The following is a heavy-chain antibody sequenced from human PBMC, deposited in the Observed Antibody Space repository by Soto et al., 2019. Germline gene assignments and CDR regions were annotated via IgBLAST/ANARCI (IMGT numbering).Heavy chain of an antibody. D-gene: IGHD3-3*01. J-gene: IGHJ6*04. V-gene: IGHV4-34*01. CDR2: INHSGST. CDR3: ARARKGSGSDYYYHYGMDV. Sequence: SETLSLTCSVYGGSFSDYYWGWIRQPPGKGLEWIGEINHSGSTNYNPSLKSRVTISVHTSKNQFSLKLSSVTAADTAVYYCARARKGSGSDYYYHYGMDVWGKGTTVTVSS. CDR1: GGSFSDYY.